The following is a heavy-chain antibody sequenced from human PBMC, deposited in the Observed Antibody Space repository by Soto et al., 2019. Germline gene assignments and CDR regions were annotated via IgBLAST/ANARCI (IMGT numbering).Heavy chain of an antibody. CDR3: ARLEVGATTGLDD. CDR1: GYSFTKYW. V-gene: IGHV5-51*01. D-gene: IGHD1-26*01. CDR2: IYPDESDT. Sequence: PGESLKISCKGSGYSFTKYWIGWVLQIPGKGLEWMAIIYPDESDTRYSPSSQGQVTISADKSISTAYLQWSSLKASDTAMHYGARLEVGATTGLDDWGQGTLGTGSS. J-gene: IGHJ4*02.